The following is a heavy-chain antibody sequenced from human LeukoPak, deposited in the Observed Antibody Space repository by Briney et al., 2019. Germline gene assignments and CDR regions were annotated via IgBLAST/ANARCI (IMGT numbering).Heavy chain of an antibody. V-gene: IGHV4-59*01. Sequence: SETLSLTCTVSGGSISSYYWSWIRQPPGKGLEWIGYIYYSGSTNYNPSLKSRVTISVDTSKTQFSLKLSSVTAADTAVYYCAGAGTYYYDSSGYYPPDYWGQGTLVTVSS. J-gene: IGHJ4*02. CDR1: GGSISSYY. CDR3: AGAGTYYYDSSGYYPPDY. CDR2: IYYSGST. D-gene: IGHD3-22*01.